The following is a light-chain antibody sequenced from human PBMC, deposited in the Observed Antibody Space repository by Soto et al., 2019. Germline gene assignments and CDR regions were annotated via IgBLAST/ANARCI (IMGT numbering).Light chain of an antibody. CDR2: EVS. J-gene: IGLJ1*01. CDR3: SSYTSSSTPYV. CDR1: SRDDGGYNY. V-gene: IGLV2-14*01. Sequence: QSALTQPASVSGSPGQSITISCTGTSRDDGGYNYVSWYQQHPGKAPKLIIYEVSNRPSGVSNRFSGSKSGNTASLTISGLQAEDEADYYCSSYTSSSTPYVFGTGTKLTVL.